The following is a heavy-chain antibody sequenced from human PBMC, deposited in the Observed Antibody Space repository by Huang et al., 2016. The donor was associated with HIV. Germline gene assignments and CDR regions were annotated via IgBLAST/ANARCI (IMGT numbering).Heavy chain of an antibody. Sequence: LQLQESGSGLVKSSETLSLICTVSVGSISSSSYYWGWIRQPPGKGPEWIGSMYYSWNTYSHPPLKSRVTISVDTSNNRFSLKVNSVTASDPAVYYCARHGRVAGHYYNNMDVWGRGTTVTVSS. CDR2: MYYSWNT. V-gene: IGHV4-39*01. J-gene: IGHJ6*02. CDR1: VGSISSSSYY. D-gene: IGHD6-19*01. CDR3: ARHGRVAGHYYNNMDV.